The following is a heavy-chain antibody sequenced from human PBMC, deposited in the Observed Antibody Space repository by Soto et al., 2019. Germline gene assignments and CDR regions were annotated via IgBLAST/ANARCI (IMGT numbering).Heavy chain of an antibody. J-gene: IGHJ4*02. D-gene: IGHD1-1*01. CDR2: INPNSGGT. CDR3: ARGRTGTTSYFDY. V-gene: IGHV1-2*02. Sequence: ASVKVSFKASGYTFTGYYLHWLRQAPGQGLEWMGWINPNSGGTNYAQKFQGRATMTRDTSISTAYMELSRLRSDDTAVYYCARGRTGTTSYFDYWGQGNLVTVSS. CDR1: GYTFTGYY.